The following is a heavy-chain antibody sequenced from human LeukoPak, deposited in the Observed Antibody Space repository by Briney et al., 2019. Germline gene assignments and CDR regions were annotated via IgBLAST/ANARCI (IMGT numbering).Heavy chain of an antibody. CDR3: AKDGFGGYDFWSGYFDY. CDR2: IRYDGSNK. J-gene: IGHJ4*02. Sequence: QPGGSLRLSCAASGFTFSSYGMHWVRQAPGKGLEWVAFIRYDGSNKYYADSVKGRFTISRDNSKNTLYLQMNSLRAEDTAVYYCAKDGFGGYDFWSGYFDYWGQGTLVTVSS. V-gene: IGHV3-30*02. CDR1: GFTFSSYG. D-gene: IGHD3-3*01.